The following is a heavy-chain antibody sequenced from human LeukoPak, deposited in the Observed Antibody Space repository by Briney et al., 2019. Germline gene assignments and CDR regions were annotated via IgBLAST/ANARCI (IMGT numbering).Heavy chain of an antibody. CDR3: ASVKHGVAGTPGLSFDY. CDR1: GYTFTSYG. Sequence: AAVKVSCKASGYTFTSYGISWVRQAPGQGLEWMGWISAYNGNTNYPQKLQGRVTMTTATYTSTAYMELSSLRSDDTAVYYCASVKHGVAGTPGLSFDYWGQGTLVTVSS. CDR2: ISAYNGNT. J-gene: IGHJ4*02. V-gene: IGHV1-18*01. D-gene: IGHD6-19*01.